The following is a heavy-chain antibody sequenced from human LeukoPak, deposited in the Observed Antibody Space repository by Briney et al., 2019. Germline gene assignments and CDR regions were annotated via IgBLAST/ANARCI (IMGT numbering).Heavy chain of an antibody. CDR3: ARSAYYDSRGYYYDY. V-gene: IGHV3-11*06. Sequence: GGSLRLSCAASGFTFSDYYMSWIRQAPGKGLEWVSYISSSSSYTNYADSVKGRFTISRDNAKNSLYLQMNSLRAEDTAVYYCARSAYYDSRGYYYDYWGQGTLVTVSS. J-gene: IGHJ4*02. CDR2: ISSSSSYT. CDR1: GFTFSDYY. D-gene: IGHD3-22*01.